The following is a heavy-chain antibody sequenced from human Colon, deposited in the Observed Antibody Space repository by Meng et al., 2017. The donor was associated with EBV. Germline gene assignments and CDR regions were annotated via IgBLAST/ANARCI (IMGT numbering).Heavy chain of an antibody. J-gene: IGHJ4*02. CDR2: IYYSGGT. CDR3: ARVSSGWDYFDY. V-gene: IGHV4-31*03. CDR1: GGSVSSGGYD. D-gene: IGHD6-19*01. Sequence: QVLLKEPGPGVVTPSQTLCLTCTVSGGSVSSGGYDWTWISQHPGKGLEWFGNIYYSGGTFCNPSLNRRVIISIDPSKNHFSLNLRSVPAADTAVYYCARVSSGWDYFDYWGQETLVTVSS.